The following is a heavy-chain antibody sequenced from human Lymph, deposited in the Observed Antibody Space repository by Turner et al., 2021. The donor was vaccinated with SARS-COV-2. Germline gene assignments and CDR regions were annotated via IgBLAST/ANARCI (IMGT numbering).Heavy chain of an antibody. Sequence: EVQLVESGGGLIQPGGSLRLSCAASGFTVSSNYMSWVRQAPGKGLEWVSVSDSGGSRYYADSVKGRFTISRDNSKNTLYLQMNSLRAEDTAVYYGARGPMYYDILTGYYDPYYFDYWGQGTLVTVSS. J-gene: IGHJ4*02. V-gene: IGHV3-53*01. CDR1: GFTVSSNY. CDR3: ARGPMYYDILTGYYDPYYFDY. CDR2: SDSGGSR. D-gene: IGHD3-9*01.